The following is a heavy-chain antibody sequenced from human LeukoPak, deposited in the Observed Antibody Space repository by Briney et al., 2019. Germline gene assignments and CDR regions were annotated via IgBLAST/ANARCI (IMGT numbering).Heavy chain of an antibody. Sequence: SQALSLTCTVSGGSISSGDYYWSWIRQPPGRGLEWIGYIYYSGSTYYNPSLKSRLTISGDTSKNQFSLRLSSVTAADTAVYYCARGTWSSSIDYWGQGTLVTVSS. D-gene: IGHD6-6*01. V-gene: IGHV4-30-4*01. CDR3: ARGTWSSSIDY. J-gene: IGHJ4*02. CDR2: IYYSGST. CDR1: GGSISSGDYY.